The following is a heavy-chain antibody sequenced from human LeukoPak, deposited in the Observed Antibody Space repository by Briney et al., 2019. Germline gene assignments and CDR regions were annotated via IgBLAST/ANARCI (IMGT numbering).Heavy chain of an antibody. CDR1: GGSISSSNW. D-gene: IGHD6-13*01. Sequence: PSGTLSLNCAVSGGSISSSNWWTWVRQPPGKGLEWIGEIYHSGTTNYNPSLKSRVTISVDKSKNQFSLKLNSVTAADTAVYYCARWSVGSSSFDYWGQGTLVTVSS. CDR3: ARWSVGSSSFDY. J-gene: IGHJ4*02. CDR2: IYHSGTT. V-gene: IGHV4-4*02.